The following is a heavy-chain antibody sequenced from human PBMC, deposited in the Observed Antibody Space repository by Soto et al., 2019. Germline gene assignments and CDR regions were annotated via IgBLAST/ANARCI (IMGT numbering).Heavy chain of an antibody. Sequence: PSETLSLTCTVSGGAITAYYWSWIRQPVGEGLQWIGRLYSTGSTNYNPSLRSRVTMSVDTSQNQFFLSLSSVTAAATAVYDCGRDEYYDSNNWLGRWGRRILVTV. CDR2: LYSTGST. V-gene: IGHV4-4*07. J-gene: IGHJ5*02. D-gene: IGHD3-22*01. CDR3: GRDEYYDSNNWLGR. CDR1: GGAITAYY.